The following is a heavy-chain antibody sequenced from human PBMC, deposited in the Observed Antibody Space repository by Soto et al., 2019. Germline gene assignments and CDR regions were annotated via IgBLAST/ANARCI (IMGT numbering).Heavy chain of an antibody. Sequence: EVQLLESGGGLVQPGGSLRLSCAASGFTFGTYGMTWVRQAPGKGLEWVSAINGRGGTYYADSVKGRFSISRDNSKNTVYMQMNRLGAEDTAVYYCAKENWVGGTSFDYWGQGILVTVSS. D-gene: IGHD1-26*01. J-gene: IGHJ4*02. CDR1: GFTFGTYG. CDR2: INGRGGT. CDR3: AKENWVGGTSFDY. V-gene: IGHV3-23*01.